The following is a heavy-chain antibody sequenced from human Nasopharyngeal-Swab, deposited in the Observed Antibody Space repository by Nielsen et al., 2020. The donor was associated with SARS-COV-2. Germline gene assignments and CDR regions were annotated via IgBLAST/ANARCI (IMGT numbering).Heavy chain of an antibody. CDR1: GGSISSGSYY. J-gene: IGHJ3*01. V-gene: IGHV4-61*02. CDR3: ARVPAV. CDR2: ILTNGST. Sequence: SETLSLTCTVSGGSISSGSYYWSWIRQPAGKGLEWIGRILTNGSTNYNPSLKSRITISVDTSKNQFSLRLSSVTAADTAVYYCARVPAVWGQGIMVTVSS.